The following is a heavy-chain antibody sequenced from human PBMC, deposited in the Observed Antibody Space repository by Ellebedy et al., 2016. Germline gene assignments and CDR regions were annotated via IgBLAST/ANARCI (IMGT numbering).Heavy chain of an antibody. J-gene: IGHJ4*02. D-gene: IGHD3-22*01. CDR3: ARDEHYYDGIIY. CDR2: IKQDGSEK. Sequence: GESLKISXAASGFTFSSYWMSWVRQAPGKGLEWVANIKQDGSEKYYVDSVKGRFTISRDNAKNSLYLQMNSLRAEDTAVYYCARDEHYYDGIIYWGQGTLVTVSS. V-gene: IGHV3-7*01. CDR1: GFTFSSYW.